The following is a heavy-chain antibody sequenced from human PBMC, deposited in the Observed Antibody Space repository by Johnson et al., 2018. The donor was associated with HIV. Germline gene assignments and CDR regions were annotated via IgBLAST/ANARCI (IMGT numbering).Heavy chain of an antibody. D-gene: IGHD6-6*01. CDR1: GFMFEDYG. Sequence: VQLVESGGGVVRPGGSLRLSCVGSGFMFEDYGMSWVRQAPGKGLEWVSGINWNGGSTGYAASVKGRFTISRDNAKNSLYLQMNSLRAEDTAVYYCARDQGSSSSGGPDAFDIWGQGTMVTVSS. CDR3: ARDQGSSSSGGPDAFDI. CDR2: INWNGGST. J-gene: IGHJ3*02. V-gene: IGHV3-20*04.